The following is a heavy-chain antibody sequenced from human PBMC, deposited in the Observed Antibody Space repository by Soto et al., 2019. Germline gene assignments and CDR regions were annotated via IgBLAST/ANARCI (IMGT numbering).Heavy chain of an antibody. CDR3: ARTSGGSGYYPEY. CDR1: GFTFSSYS. D-gene: IGHD3-22*01. CDR2: ISSSSSYI. Sequence: EVPLVESGGGLVKPGGSLRLSCAASGFTFSSYSMNWVRQAPGKGLEWVSSISSSSSYIYYADSVKGRFTISRDNAKNSLYLQMNSLRAEDTAVYYCARTSGGSGYYPEYWGQGTLVTVSS. J-gene: IGHJ4*02. V-gene: IGHV3-21*01.